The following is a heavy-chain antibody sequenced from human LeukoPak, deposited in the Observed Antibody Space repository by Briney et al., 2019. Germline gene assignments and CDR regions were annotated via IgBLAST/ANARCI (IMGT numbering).Heavy chain of an antibody. CDR1: GGTFSTYA. Sequence: SVKLSCKASGGTFSTYAISWVRHPPGQGLEWMGGVVPIFYTTNYAQKFQKRLVITADDSTTTPFMELSNLTSDDTAVYYCARDGSTGCYGSCGAFDIWGQGTMVTVSS. D-gene: IGHD2-2*01. J-gene: IGHJ3*02. CDR3: ARDGSTGCYGSCGAFDI. V-gene: IGHV1-69*13. CDR2: VVPIFYTT.